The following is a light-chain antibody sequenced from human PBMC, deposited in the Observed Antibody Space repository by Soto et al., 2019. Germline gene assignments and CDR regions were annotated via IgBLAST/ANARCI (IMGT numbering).Light chain of an antibody. J-gene: IGLJ2*01. CDR2: EVS. V-gene: IGLV2-8*01. Sequence: QSVLTQPPSASGSPGQSVTISCTGTRSDVGGYNYVSWYQQHPDKAPKLLIYEVSKRPSGVPDRFSGSKSGNTASLTVSGLRAEDEADYYCCSYVTYSPSLVFGGGTKLTVL. CDR3: CSYVTYSPSLV. CDR1: RSDVGGYNY.